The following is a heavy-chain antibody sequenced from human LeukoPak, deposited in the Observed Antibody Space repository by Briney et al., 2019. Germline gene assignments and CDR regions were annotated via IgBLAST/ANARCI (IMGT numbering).Heavy chain of an antibody. V-gene: IGHV4-59*01. Sequence: PSETLSLTCTVSGGSISSYYWSWIRQPPGKGLDWIGYIYYSGSTNYNPSLKSRVTISVDTSKNQFSLKLSSVTAADTAVYYCATLEYSSGWYAFDYWGQGTLVTVSS. CDR1: GGSISSYY. J-gene: IGHJ4*02. D-gene: IGHD6-19*01. CDR3: ATLEYSSGWYAFDY. CDR2: IYYSGST.